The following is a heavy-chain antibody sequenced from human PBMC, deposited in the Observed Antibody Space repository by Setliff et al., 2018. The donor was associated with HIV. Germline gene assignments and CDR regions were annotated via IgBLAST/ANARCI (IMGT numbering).Heavy chain of an antibody. CDR3: ARDWVRGLHENYYYGMDV. Sequence: SETLSLTCTVSGGSIISGDHYWSWIRQPPGKGLEWIDYIYYSGSTYYNPSLKSRVTISVDTSKNQFSLKLSSVTAADTAVYYCARDWVRGLHENYYYGMDVWGQGTTVTVSS. D-gene: IGHD4-4*01. CDR2: IYYSGST. CDR1: GGSIISGDHY. V-gene: IGHV4-61*08. J-gene: IGHJ6*02.